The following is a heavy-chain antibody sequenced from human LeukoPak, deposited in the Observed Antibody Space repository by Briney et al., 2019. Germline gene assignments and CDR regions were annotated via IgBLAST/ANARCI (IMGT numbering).Heavy chain of an antibody. CDR3: ARGVLGSGSIAFFDY. Sequence: SETLSLTCAVYGVPFSGYYWSWIRQPPGKGLEWIGEINHSGSTKYNPSLKSRVTISVDPSKSQFSLKLSSVTAADTAVYYCARGVLGSGSIAFFDYWGQGTLVTVSS. D-gene: IGHD3-22*01. CDR1: GVPFSGYY. CDR2: INHSGST. V-gene: IGHV4-34*01. J-gene: IGHJ4*02.